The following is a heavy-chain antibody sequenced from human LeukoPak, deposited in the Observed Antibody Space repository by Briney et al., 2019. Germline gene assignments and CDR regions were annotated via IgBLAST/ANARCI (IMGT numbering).Heavy chain of an antibody. D-gene: IGHD1-7*01. CDR1: GYTFTSYW. CDR3: ARLAAARTKMEAFDI. CDR2: IYPGDSDT. Sequence: KVSCKASGYTFTSYWIGWVRQMPGKGLEWMGIIYPGDSDTRYSPSFQGQVTISADKSISTAYLQWSSLKASDTAMYYCARLAAARTKMEAFDIWGQGTMVTVSS. J-gene: IGHJ3*02. V-gene: IGHV5-51*01.